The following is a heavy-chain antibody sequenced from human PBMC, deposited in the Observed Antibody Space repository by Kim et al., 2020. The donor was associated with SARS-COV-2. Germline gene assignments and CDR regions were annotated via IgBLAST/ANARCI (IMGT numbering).Heavy chain of an antibody. CDR1: GIIVSGNY. CDR2: IYIGGNT. V-gene: IGHV3-66*01. J-gene: IGHJ4*02. CDR3: ARTGTLGFGAGTYSPPNL. D-gene: IGHD3-10*01. Sequence: GGSLILSCAASGIIVSGNYMSWVRQSARKGLEWVAVIYIGGNTFYADSVKGRFTISRDNSKNTLYLHMSSLRAEDTAVYYCARTGTLGFGAGTYSPPNLWGQGTLVTVSS.